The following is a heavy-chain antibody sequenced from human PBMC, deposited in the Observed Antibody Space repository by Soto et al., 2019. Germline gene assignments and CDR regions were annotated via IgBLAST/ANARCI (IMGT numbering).Heavy chain of an antibody. CDR3: AKALRFPFTTGYYIVA. Sequence: EVQLLESGGGLVQPGGSLRLSCAASGFTVSSYAMSWVRQAPGKGLEWVSVISGSGSTYSADSVKGRFTISRDSSKNTVCLDMNRLRDADTAVYYCAKALRFPFTTGYYIVAWGRGRTVTVSS. CDR1: GFTVSSYA. CDR2: ISGSGST. D-gene: IGHD4-4*01. J-gene: IGHJ6*03. V-gene: IGHV3-23*01.